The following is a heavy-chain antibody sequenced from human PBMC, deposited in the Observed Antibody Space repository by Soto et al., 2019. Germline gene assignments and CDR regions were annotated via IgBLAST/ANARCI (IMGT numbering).Heavy chain of an antibody. Sequence: QVQLVQSGAEVKKPGSSVKVSCKASGGTFSSYAISWVRQAPGQGHEWMGGLIPIFGTANYAQKFHGRVQINAHDSTSKAYNELSSLKSEDTAVNYCPPNACDSSGNLLRTRYWYFDHWGQGTLVTVSS. V-gene: IGHV1-69*12. CDR1: GGTFSSYA. J-gene: IGHJ2*01. CDR2: LIPIFGTA. CDR3: PPNACDSSGNLLRTRYWYFDH. D-gene: IGHD3-22*01.